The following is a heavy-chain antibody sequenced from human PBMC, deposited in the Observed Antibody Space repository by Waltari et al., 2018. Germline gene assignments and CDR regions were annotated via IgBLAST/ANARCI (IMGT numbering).Heavy chain of an antibody. CDR2: IYSGGST. D-gene: IGHD3-3*01. V-gene: IGHV3-23*03. Sequence: EVQLLESGGGLVQPGGSLRLSCAASGFTFSSYAMSWVRQAPGKGLEWVSVIYSGGSTYYADSVKGRFTISRDNSKNTLYLQMNSLRAEDTAVYYCAKSDFWSGPTSGYPFDYWGQGTLVTVSS. J-gene: IGHJ4*02. CDR1: GFTFSSYA. CDR3: AKSDFWSGPTSGYPFDY.